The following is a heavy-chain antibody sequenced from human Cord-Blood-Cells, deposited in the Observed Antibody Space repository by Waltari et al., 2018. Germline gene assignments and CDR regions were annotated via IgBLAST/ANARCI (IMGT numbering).Heavy chain of an antibody. J-gene: IGHJ3*02. Sequence: EVQLVESGGGLVKPGGSLRLSCAASGFTFSNAWMCWVRQAPGKGLEWVGRIKSKTDGGKTDYAAPVKGSFTISRDDSKNTLYLQMNSLKTEDTAVYYCTTGDSGYDLAFDIWGQGTMVTVSS. CDR1: GFTFSNAW. V-gene: IGHV3-15*01. CDR3: TTGDSGYDLAFDI. CDR2: IKSKTDGGKT. D-gene: IGHD5-12*01.